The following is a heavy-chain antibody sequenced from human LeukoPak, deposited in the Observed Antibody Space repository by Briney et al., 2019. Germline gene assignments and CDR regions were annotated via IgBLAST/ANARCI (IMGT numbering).Heavy chain of an antibody. Sequence: GGSLRLSCAASGFTFSSYWMSWVRQAPGKGLERVANINQDGSEKYYVDSVKGRFTISRDSAKNSLYLQMNSLRAEDTAVYYCARGTLNIPGEHGAFDYWGQGTLVTVSS. D-gene: IGHD1-14*01. CDR1: GFTFSSYW. J-gene: IGHJ4*02. CDR3: ARGTLNIPGEHGAFDY. CDR2: INQDGSEK. V-gene: IGHV3-7*01.